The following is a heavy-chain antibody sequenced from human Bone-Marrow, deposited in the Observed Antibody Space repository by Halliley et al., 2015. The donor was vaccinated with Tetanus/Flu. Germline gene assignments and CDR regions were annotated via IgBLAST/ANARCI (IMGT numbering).Heavy chain of an antibody. CDR3: ARRWAYSSGWYDY. CDR2: LYPSNSDV. Sequence: GWMGILYPSNSDVRYSPSFEGLVPISADRSTSTAYLQWSSLRAADTAIYYCARRWAYSSGWYDYWGQGTLATVSS. J-gene: IGHJ4*02. D-gene: IGHD6-19*01. V-gene: IGHV5-51*01.